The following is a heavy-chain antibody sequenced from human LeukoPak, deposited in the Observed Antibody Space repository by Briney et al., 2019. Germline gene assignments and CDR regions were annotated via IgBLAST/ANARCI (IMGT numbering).Heavy chain of an antibody. CDR2: IYYSGST. J-gene: IGHJ4*02. CDR1: GGSISSYY. Sequence: PSETLSLTCTVSGGSISSYYWSWIRQPPGKGLEWIGYIYYSGSTNYNPSLKSRVTISVDTSKNQFSLQLNSVTPEDAAVYYCARWGHAPHYFDYWGQGTLVTVSS. V-gene: IGHV4-59*12. D-gene: IGHD3-16*01. CDR3: ARWGHAPHYFDY.